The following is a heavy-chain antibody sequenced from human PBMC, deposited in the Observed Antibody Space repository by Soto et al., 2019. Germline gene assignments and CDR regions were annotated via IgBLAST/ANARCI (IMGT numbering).Heavy chain of an antibody. V-gene: IGHV3-21*01. CDR3: ARVWLAAAGFDY. CDR2: ISSSSSYI. D-gene: IGHD6-13*01. J-gene: IGHJ4*02. Sequence: GGSLRLSCAASGFTFSSYSMNWVRQAPGKGLEWVSSISSSSSYIYYADSVKGRFTISRDNAKNSLYLQMNSLRAEDTAVYYCARVWLAAAGFDYWGQGTLVTVSS. CDR1: GFTFSSYS.